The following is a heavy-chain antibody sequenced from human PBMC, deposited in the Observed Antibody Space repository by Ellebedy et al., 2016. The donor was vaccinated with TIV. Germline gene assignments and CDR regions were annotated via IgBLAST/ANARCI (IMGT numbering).Heavy chain of an antibody. CDR1: GFTFSSYA. V-gene: IGHV3-23*01. CDR3: AKDPGYCSSTSCYRYFQH. Sequence: GESLKISXAASGFTFSSYAMSWVRQAPGKGLEWVSAIHGSGVSTYYADSVKGRFTISRDNSKNTLYLQMSSLRAEDTAVYYCAKDPGYCSSTSCYRYFQHWGQGTLATVSS. J-gene: IGHJ1*01. CDR2: IHGSGVST. D-gene: IGHD2-2*02.